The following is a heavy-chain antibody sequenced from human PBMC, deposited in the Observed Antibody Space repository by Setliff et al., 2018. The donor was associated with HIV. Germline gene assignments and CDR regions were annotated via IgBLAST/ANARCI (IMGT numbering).Heavy chain of an antibody. J-gene: IGHJ4*02. D-gene: IGHD2-8*01. Sequence: PSETLSLTCAVYGGSFSGYYWSWIRQPPGKGLEWIGENNHSGSTNYNPSLKSRVTISVDTSKNQFSLKLSSVTAADTAVYYCARGLRIVLMVYAKFGFDYWGQGTLVTSPQ. V-gene: IGHV4-34*01. CDR1: GGSFSGYY. CDR3: ARGLRIVLMVYAKFGFDY. CDR2: NNHSGST.